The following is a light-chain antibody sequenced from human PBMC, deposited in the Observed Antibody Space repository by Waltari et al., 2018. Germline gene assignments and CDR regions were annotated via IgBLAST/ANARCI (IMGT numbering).Light chain of an antibody. Sequence: QSALTQPPSASGSPGQSVTISCTGTSSDVGGYNYVSWYQQHPGKAPKRILYEVGQRPEGVPARFSGSKYGNTASLTVSGLQAEDEADYDCSSFAVPNNCVVFGGGTKLTV. CDR2: EVG. V-gene: IGLV2-8*01. J-gene: IGLJ2*01. CDR3: SSFAVPNNCVV. CDR1: SSDVGGYNY.